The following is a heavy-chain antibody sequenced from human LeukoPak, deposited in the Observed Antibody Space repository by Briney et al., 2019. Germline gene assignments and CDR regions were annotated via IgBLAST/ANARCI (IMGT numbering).Heavy chain of an antibody. D-gene: IGHD5-12*01. Sequence: ASVKVSCKASGYSFISFDINWVRQATGQGPEWLGWMNPNSGSTGYAQNFRGRVSMTRDTSISTAYMELSNLGSEDTAVYYCTRNLARTGDFDYWGQGNPGHRLL. CDR2: MNPNSGST. J-gene: IGHJ4*02. CDR1: GYSFISFD. CDR3: TRNLARTGDFDY. V-gene: IGHV1-8*01.